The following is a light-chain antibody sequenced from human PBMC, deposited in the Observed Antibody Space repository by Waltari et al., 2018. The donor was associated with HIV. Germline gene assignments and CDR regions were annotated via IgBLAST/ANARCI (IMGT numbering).Light chain of an antibody. J-gene: IGLJ2*01. CDR1: SSNLGSNN. Sequence: QPVVPQSPSASGTPGQSVTISCSGSSSNLGSNNVFWYQHLPGPAPKPLIYRDNQRPSGLPDRISGSRSGTSASLAISGLRSEDEAVYYCVGWDDSLSGVVFGGGTSLTVL. CDR3: VGWDDSLSGVV. CDR2: RDN. V-gene: IGLV1-47*01.